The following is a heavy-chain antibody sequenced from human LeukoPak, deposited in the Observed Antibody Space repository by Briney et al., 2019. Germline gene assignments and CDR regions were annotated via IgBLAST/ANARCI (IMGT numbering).Heavy chain of an antibody. Sequence: KSSETLSLTCTVSGGSISSYYWSWIRQPPEKGLEWIGYIYYSGSTNYNPSLKSRVTISVDTSKNQFSLKLSSVTAADTAVYYRAGNYGDYVYPLDYWGQGTLVTVSS. J-gene: IGHJ4*02. V-gene: IGHV4-59*01. CDR1: GGSISSYY. CDR3: AGNYGDYVYPLDY. D-gene: IGHD4-17*01. CDR2: IYYSGST.